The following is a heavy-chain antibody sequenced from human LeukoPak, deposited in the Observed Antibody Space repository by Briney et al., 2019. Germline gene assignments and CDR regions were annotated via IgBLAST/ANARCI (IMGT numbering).Heavy chain of an antibody. V-gene: IGHV3-74*01. D-gene: IGHD6-19*01. Sequence: PGGSLRLPCAASGFTFSSYWMHWVRQAPGKGLVWVSRINSDGSSTSYADSVKGRFTISRDNAKNTLYLQMNSLRAEDTAVYYCASLYSSGWPDNWFDPWGQGTLVTVSS. J-gene: IGHJ5*02. CDR3: ASLYSSGWPDNWFDP. CDR1: GFTFSSYW. CDR2: INSDGSST.